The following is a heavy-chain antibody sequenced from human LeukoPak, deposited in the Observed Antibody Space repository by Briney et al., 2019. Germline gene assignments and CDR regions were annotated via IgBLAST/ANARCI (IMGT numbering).Heavy chain of an antibody. J-gene: IGHJ4*02. CDR2: IYYSGST. CDR3: ARDRSSGWHDSFDY. CDR1: GGSISSYY. D-gene: IGHD6-19*01. Sequence: SETLSLTCTVSGGSISSYYWSWIRQPPGKGLEWIGYIYYSGSTNYSPSLKSRVTISVDTSKNQFSLKLSSVTAADTAVYYCARDRSSGWHDSFDYWGQGTLVTVSS. V-gene: IGHV4-59*12.